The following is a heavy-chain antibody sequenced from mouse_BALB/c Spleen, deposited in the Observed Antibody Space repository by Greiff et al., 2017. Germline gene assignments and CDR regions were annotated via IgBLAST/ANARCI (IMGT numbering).Heavy chain of an antibody. CDR2: IYPGDGDT. J-gene: IGHJ2*01. CDR3: ARGALYYFDY. Sequence: VQLQQSGPELVKPGASVKISCKASGYAFSSSWMNWVKQRPGQGLEWIGRIYPGDGDTNYNGKFKGKATLTADKSSSTAYMQLSSLTSVDSAVYFCARGALYYFDYWGQGTTLTVSS. D-gene: IGHD3-1*01. CDR1: GYAFSSSW. V-gene: IGHV1-82*01.